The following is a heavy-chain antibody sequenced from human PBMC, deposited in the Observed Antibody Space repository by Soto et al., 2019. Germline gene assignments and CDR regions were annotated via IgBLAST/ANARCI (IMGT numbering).Heavy chain of an antibody. V-gene: IGHV3-30-3*01. Sequence: GGSLRLSCAASGFTFSNYTMHWVRQAPGKGLEWVAVVSYDGSNIYYADSVKGRFTISRDNSKNTLYLQMSSLRAEDTAVYYCARDPMGAGTTSLCDYWGQGTLVTVSS. CDR2: VSYDGSNI. CDR1: GFTFSNYT. CDR3: ARDPMGAGTTSLCDY. D-gene: IGHD1-7*01. J-gene: IGHJ4*02.